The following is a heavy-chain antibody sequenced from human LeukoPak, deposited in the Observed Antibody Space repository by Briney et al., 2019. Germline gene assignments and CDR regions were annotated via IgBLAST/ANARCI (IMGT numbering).Heavy chain of an antibody. V-gene: IGHV3-33*01. D-gene: IGHD4-17*01. Sequence: GGSLRLSCAASGFTFSSYGMHWVRQAPGKGLEWVAVIWYDGSNKYYADSVKGRFTISRDNSKNTLYLQMNSLRAGDTAVYYCARDIFKATVTTDYWGQGTLVTVSS. CDR3: ARDIFKATVTTDY. CDR2: IWYDGSNK. J-gene: IGHJ4*02. CDR1: GFTFSSYG.